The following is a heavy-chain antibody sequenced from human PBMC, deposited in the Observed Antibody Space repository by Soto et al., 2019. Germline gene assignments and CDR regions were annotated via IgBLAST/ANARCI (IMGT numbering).Heavy chain of an antibody. CDR1: GFTFSSYG. D-gene: IGHD3-10*01. CDR3: ARDREGWFGALDYYYYGMDV. J-gene: IGHJ6*02. V-gene: IGHV3-33*01. CDR2: IWYDGSNK. Sequence: QVQLVESGGGVVQPGRSLRLSCAASGFTFSSYGMHWVRQAPGKGLEWVAVIWYDGSNKYYADSMKGRFTISRDNSKNTLYLQMNSLRAEDTAVYYCARDREGWFGALDYYYYGMDVWGQGTTVTVSS.